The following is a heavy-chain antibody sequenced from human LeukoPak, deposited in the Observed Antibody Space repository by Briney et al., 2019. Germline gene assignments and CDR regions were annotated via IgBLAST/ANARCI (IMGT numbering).Heavy chain of an antibody. V-gene: IGHV4-39*01. Sequence: SETLSLTCTVSGGSISSSSYYWGWIRQPPGKGLEWIGSIYYSGSTYYNPSLKSRVTISVDTSKNQFSLKLSSVTAADTAVYYCARRSHARVAARHYYYYYMDVWGKGTTVTVSS. J-gene: IGHJ6*03. CDR1: GGSISSSSYY. D-gene: IGHD6-6*01. CDR2: IYYSGST. CDR3: ARRSHARVAARHYYYYYMDV.